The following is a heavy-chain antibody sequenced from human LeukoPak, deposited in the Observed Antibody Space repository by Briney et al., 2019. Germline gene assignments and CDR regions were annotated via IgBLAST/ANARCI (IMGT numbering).Heavy chain of an antibody. J-gene: IGHJ4*02. D-gene: IGHD1-26*01. CDR3: ARERGRGRDSPWFDY. V-gene: IGHV3-30*03. CDR1: GFTFTNYG. CDR2: VSFDGRKT. Sequence: GGSLRLSCEASGFTFTNYGMHWVRQAPGKGPECVAVVSFDGRKTYYAGFAEGRFTISRDDSNNTLDLQMTGLRAEDTAVYYCARERGRGRDSPWFDYWGQGTLVTVSS.